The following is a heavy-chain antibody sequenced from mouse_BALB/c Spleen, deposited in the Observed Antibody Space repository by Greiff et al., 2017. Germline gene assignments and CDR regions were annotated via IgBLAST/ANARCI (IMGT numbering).Heavy chain of an antibody. CDR1: GFTFTDYY. CDR3: ARGYIDY. CDR2: IRNKANGYTT. Sequence: EVKVEESGGGLVQPGGSLRLSCATSGFTFTDYYMSWVRQPPGKALEWLGFIRNKANGYTTEYSASVKGRFTISRDNSQSILYLQMNTLRAEDSATYYCARGYIDYWGQGTTLTVSS. J-gene: IGHJ2*01. V-gene: IGHV7-3*02.